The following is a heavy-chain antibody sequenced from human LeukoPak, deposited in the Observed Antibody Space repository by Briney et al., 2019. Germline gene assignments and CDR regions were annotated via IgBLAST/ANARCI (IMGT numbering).Heavy chain of an antibody. J-gene: IGHJ4*02. CDR1: ALTFRRNA. CDR2: WSGSGGKT. V-gene: IGHV3-23*01. CDR3: AKSFAGPSIRSEYYFDY. Sequence: GGSLRLFCGASALTFRRNAMRWVSQGPGKGVGGVSCWSGSGGKTFYEDSVRGWFTISRDTSEKTLYLQMNSLNAEDTAVYYCAKSFAGPSIRSEYYFDYWGQGTLVTVSS. D-gene: IGHD3-3*02.